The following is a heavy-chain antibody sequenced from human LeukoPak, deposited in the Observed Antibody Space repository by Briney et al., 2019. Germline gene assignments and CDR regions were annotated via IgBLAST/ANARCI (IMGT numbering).Heavy chain of an antibody. V-gene: IGHV4-34*01. Sequence: SETLSLTCAVYGGSFSGYYWSWIRQPPGKGLEWIGEINHSGSTNYNPSLKSRVTISVDTSESQFSLKLSSVTAADTAVYYCARGGVVVVPAVWFDPWGQGTLVTVSS. CDR3: ARGGVVVVPAVWFDP. D-gene: IGHD2-2*01. J-gene: IGHJ5*02. CDR1: GGSFSGYY. CDR2: INHSGST.